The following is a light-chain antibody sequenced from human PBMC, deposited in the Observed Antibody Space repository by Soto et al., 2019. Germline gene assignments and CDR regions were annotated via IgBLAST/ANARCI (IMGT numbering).Light chain of an antibody. CDR1: QSIDSSY. V-gene: IGKV3-20*01. J-gene: IGKJ1*01. CDR2: HTS. Sequence: EIVLVQSPGTLSFSPGERATLTCRASQSIDSSYFAWYQQKPGQAPRLLIFHTSTRATGIPDRLSGSGSGRDLTLTINKPEPEDFAVYYCPKYGSSPQWTFGRGTKVDIX. CDR3: PKYGSSPQWT.